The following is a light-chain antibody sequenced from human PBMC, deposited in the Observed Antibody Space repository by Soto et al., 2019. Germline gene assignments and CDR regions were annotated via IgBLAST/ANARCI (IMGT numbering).Light chain of an antibody. CDR1: QDINNN. CDR3: QQFDHLPLLT. V-gene: IGKV1-33*01. Sequence: IQLTQSPSSLSASVGDRVTITCQASQDINNNLNWFQQKPGEAPKLLIFDASILETGVPSRFSGSGSGTAFTFTISGLQPEDFATDYCQQFDHLPLLTFGGGTKVDIK. J-gene: IGKJ4*01. CDR2: DAS.